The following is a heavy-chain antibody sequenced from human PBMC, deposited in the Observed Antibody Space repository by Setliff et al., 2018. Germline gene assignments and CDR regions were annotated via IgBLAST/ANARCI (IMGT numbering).Heavy chain of an antibody. CDR3: VRDKDKDFDF. CDR1: GFTFSDYY. J-gene: IGHJ4*02. CDR2: ISVSGSYI. Sequence: GGSLRLSCAASGFTFSDYYMSWIRQAPGKGLEWISYISVSGSYIDYADSVKGRFTISRDNAKSSLYLQISSLRVEDTAVYYCVRDKDKDFDFWGQGTLVTAPQ. V-gene: IGHV3-11*05.